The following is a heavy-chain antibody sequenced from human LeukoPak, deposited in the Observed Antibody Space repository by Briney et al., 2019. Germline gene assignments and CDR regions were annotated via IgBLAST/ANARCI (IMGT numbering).Heavy chain of an antibody. CDR2: IYHSGST. CDR3: AISGYYYTEYFQH. J-gene: IGHJ1*01. D-gene: IGHD3-22*01. V-gene: IGHV4-30-2*01. CDR1: GGSISSGGYS. Sequence: ASETLSLTCAVSGGSISSGGYSWSWIRQPPGKGLEWIGYIYHSGSTYYNPSLKSRVTISVDRSKNQFSLKLSSVTAADTAVYYCAISGYYYTEYFQHWGQGTLVTVSS.